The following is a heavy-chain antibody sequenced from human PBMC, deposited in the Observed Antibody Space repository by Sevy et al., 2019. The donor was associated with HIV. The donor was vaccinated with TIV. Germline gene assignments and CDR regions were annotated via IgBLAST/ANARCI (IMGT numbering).Heavy chain of an antibody. V-gene: IGHV3-11*06. D-gene: IGHD6-13*01. CDR1: GFTFSDYY. CDR2: ISSSSSYT. Sequence: GGSLRLSCAASGFTFSDYYMSWIHQAPGKGLEWVSYISSSSSYTNYADSVKGRFTISRDNAKNSLYLQMNSLRAEDTAVYYCARERRAAAGYYYYMDVWGKGTTVTVSS. CDR3: ARERRAAAGYYYYMDV. J-gene: IGHJ6*03.